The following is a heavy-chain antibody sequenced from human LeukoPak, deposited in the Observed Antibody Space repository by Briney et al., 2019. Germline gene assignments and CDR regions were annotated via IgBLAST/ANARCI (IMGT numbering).Heavy chain of an antibody. CDR2: ISGSGGST. D-gene: IGHD3-10*01. V-gene: IGHV3-23*01. CDR1: GFTFSSYA. CDR3: ARAGSMVRGVMAFDY. Sequence: GGSLRLSCAASGFTFSSYAMSWVRQAPGKGLEWVSAISGSGGSTYYADSVKGRFTISRDNAKNSLYLQMNSLRAEDTAVYYCARAGSMVRGVMAFDYWGQGTLVTVSS. J-gene: IGHJ4*02.